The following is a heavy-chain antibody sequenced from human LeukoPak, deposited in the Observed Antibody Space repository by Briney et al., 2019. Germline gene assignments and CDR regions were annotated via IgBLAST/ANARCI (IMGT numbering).Heavy chain of an antibody. CDR3: ARNLHPSFDY. V-gene: IGHV6-1*01. Sequence: SQTLSLTCAISGDSVSNKNTAWNWIRQSPSRGLEWLGRTYYRSKWHNTYAASVKSRITINPDTSKNQFSLQLNSVTPEDTAVYYCARNLHPSFDYWGQGTLVTVSS. J-gene: IGHJ4*02. CDR1: GDSVSNKNTA. CDR2: TYYRSKWHN.